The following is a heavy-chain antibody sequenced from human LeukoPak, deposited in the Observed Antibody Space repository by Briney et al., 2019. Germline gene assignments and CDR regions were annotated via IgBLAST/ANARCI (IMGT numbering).Heavy chain of an antibody. Sequence: GGSLRRSCAASGFTFDDYAMHWVRQAPGKGLEWVSGISWNSGSIGYADSVKGRFTISRDNAKNSLYLQMNSLRAEDMALYYCAKDSGGTAQGAFDIWGQGTMVTVSS. J-gene: IGHJ3*02. CDR3: AKDSGGTAQGAFDI. CDR1: GFTFDDYA. V-gene: IGHV3-9*03. D-gene: IGHD2-21*02. CDR2: ISWNSGSI.